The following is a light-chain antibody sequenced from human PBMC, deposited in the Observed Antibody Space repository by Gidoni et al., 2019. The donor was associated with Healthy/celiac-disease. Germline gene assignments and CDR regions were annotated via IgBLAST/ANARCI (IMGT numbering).Light chain of an antibody. CDR1: QGISSY. J-gene: IGKJ4*01. CDR2: AAS. V-gene: IGKV1-9*01. Sequence: DSQLTQSPSFLSASVGDRVTITCRASQGISSYLDWYQQKPGKAPKLLIYAASTLQSGVPSRFSGSGSGTEFTLTISSLQPEDFATYYCQQLNSYPVTFXGXTRVEIK. CDR3: QQLNSYPVT.